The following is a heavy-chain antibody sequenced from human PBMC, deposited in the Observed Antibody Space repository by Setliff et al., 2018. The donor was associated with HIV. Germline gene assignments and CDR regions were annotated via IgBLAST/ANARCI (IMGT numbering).Heavy chain of an antibody. Sequence: SETLSLTCSVTGGSISTSSYFWGWVRQSPGKGLEWIAHIHHSGPTYYNPSLKSRVTMSVDTSKSQFSLRLSSVTATDAALYYCASHQDYGNNYYFDYWGQGALVTVPQ. V-gene: IGHV4-39*01. J-gene: IGHJ4*02. CDR3: ASHQDYGNNYYFDY. CDR2: IHHSGPT. CDR1: GGSISTSSYF. D-gene: IGHD4-4*01.